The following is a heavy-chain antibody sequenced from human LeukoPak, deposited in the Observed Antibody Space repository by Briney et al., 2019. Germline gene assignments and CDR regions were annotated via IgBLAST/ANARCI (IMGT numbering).Heavy chain of an antibody. CDR1: GFAFHNYD. V-gene: IGHV3-9*01. J-gene: IGHJ6*02. D-gene: IGHD4-23*01. CDR2: INWNSDTK. Sequence: GGSLRLSCVGSGFAFHNYDMHWVRRPPGKGLEWVSAINWNSDTKAYADSVKGRFTNSRDRARNSLYLQMDSLRPEDTALYYCAKDTGGNGAYFYAMDVWGQGTSVTVSS. CDR3: AKDTGGNGAYFYAMDV.